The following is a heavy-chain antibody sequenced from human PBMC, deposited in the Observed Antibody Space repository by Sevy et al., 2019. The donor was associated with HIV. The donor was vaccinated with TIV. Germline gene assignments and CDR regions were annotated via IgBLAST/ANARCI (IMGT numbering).Heavy chain of an antibody. CDR1: GYTLTELS. V-gene: IGHV1-24*01. D-gene: IGHD3-3*01. CDR2: FDPEDGET. Sequence: ASVKVSCKVSGYTLTELSMHWVRQAPGKGLEWMGGFDPEDGETIYAQKFQGRVTMTEDTSTDTAYMELSSLRSEDTAVYYCETVPARITIFGVAKGGYYFDYWGQGTLVTVSS. CDR3: ETVPARITIFGVAKGGYYFDY. J-gene: IGHJ4*02.